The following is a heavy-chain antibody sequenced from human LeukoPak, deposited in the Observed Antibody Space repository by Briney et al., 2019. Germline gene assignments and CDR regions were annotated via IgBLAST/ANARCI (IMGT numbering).Heavy chain of an antibody. Sequence: PGGSLRLSCAASGFTFSSYEMNWVRQAPGKGLEWVSYISSSGSTIYYADSVKGRFTISRDNSKNTLYLQMNSLRAEDTAVYYCAKDRVRGYSYGNGEGFDYWGQGTLVTVSS. J-gene: IGHJ4*02. D-gene: IGHD5-18*01. V-gene: IGHV3-48*03. CDR3: AKDRVRGYSYGNGEGFDY. CDR2: ISSSGSTI. CDR1: GFTFSSYE.